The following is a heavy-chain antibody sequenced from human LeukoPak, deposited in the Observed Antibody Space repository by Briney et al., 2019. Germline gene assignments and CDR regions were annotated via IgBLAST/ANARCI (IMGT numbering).Heavy chain of an antibody. CDR3: ARCMEHYYDSSAPHAFDI. Sequence: PGGSLRLSCAASGFTFSSYAMHWVRQAPGKGLEYVSAISSNGGSTYYANSVKGRFTISRDNSKNTLYLQMGSLRAEDMAVYYCARCMEHYYDSSAPHAFDIWGQGTMVTVSS. D-gene: IGHD3-22*01. V-gene: IGHV3-64*01. J-gene: IGHJ3*02. CDR1: GFTFSSYA. CDR2: ISSNGGST.